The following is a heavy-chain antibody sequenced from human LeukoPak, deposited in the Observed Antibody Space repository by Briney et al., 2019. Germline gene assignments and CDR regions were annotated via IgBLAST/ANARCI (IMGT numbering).Heavy chain of an antibody. J-gene: IGHJ4*02. CDR3: AKEYDSGGYGANFDY. CDR1: GFTFSSYA. Sequence: GGSLRLSCAASGFTFSSYAMSWVRQAPGKGLEWVSAISGSGGSTYYADSVKGRFTISRDNSRNTMYLQMDSLRAEDTAVYYCAKEYDSGGYGANFDYWGQGTLVTVSS. V-gene: IGHV3-23*01. CDR2: ISGSGGST. D-gene: IGHD3-10*01.